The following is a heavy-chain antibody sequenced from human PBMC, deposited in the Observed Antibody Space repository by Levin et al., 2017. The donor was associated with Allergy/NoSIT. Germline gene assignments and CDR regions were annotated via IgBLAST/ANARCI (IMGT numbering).Heavy chain of an antibody. D-gene: IGHD2-2*01. CDR1: GFTFSRYY. J-gene: IGHJ4*02. CDR2: ITLDVTDT. V-gene: IGHV3-74*01. CDR3: ARGGCSSTSCLDY. Sequence: SCAASGFTFSRYYMHWVRQAPGKGLVWVSRITLDVTDTNYADSVRGRFTISRDNAKNTLYLEMNNLRAEDTAVYYCARGGCSSTSCLDYWGQGILVTVSP.